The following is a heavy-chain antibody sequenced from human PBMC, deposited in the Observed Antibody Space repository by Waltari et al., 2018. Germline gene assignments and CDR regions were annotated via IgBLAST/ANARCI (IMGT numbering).Heavy chain of an antibody. CDR3: ARGHDFWSGYQNALDY. J-gene: IGHJ4*02. D-gene: IGHD3-3*01. CDR2: INPNTGTP. CDR1: GYIFTRHA. Sequence: QVQLVQSGSELKKPRASVKVSCKAYGYIFTRHAITRVRHAPGQGLEWMGWINPNTGTPMYAQGFTERFVFSLDTSVTTAYLQITSLKAEDTAIYYCARGHDFWSGYQNALDYWGQGTLVTVSS. V-gene: IGHV7-4-1*02.